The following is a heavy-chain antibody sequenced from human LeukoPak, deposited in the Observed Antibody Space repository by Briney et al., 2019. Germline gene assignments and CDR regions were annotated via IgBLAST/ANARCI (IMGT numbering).Heavy chain of an antibody. CDR3: TGCSSTSCYISPFDY. Sequence: PGGSLRLSCAASGFTFSDYFMNWVRQAPGKGLEWVPSISRSSSYIYYADSVKGRFTISRDNAKNSLYLQMNRLRAEDTAVYYCTGCSSTSCYISPFDYWGQGTLVTVSS. CDR2: ISRSSSYI. D-gene: IGHD2-2*02. V-gene: IGHV3-21*01. J-gene: IGHJ4*02. CDR1: GFTFSDYF.